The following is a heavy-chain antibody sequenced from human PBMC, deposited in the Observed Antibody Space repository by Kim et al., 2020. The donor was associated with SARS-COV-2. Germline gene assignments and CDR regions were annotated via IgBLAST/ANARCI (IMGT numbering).Heavy chain of an antibody. Sequence: SETLSLTCTVSVGSISSGGYYWSWIRQHPGKGLEWIGYIYYSGSTYYNPSLKSRVTISVDTSKNQFSLKLSSVTAADTAVYYCARAAITMIVVVNAFDIWGQGTMVTVSS. CDR3: ARAAITMIVVVNAFDI. V-gene: IGHV4-31*03. D-gene: IGHD3-22*01. CDR2: IYYSGST. J-gene: IGHJ3*02. CDR1: VGSISSGGYY.